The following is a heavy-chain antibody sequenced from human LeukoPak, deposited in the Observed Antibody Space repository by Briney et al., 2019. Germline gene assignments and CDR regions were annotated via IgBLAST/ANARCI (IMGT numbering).Heavy chain of an antibody. V-gene: IGHV5-51*01. J-gene: IGHJ4*02. D-gene: IGHD2-21*02. CDR1: GYSFTSYW. Sequence: GESLKISCKGSGYSFTSYWIGWVRQMPGKGLEWMGIIYPGDSDTRYSPSFQGQVTISADKSISTAYLQWSSLKASDTAMYYCAGLAYCGGDCYPSFDYWGQGTLVTVSS. CDR3: AGLAYCGGDCYPSFDY. CDR2: IYPGDSDT.